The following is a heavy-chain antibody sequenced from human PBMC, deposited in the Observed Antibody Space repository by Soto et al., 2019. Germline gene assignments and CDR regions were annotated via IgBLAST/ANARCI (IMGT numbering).Heavy chain of an antibody. CDR1: GGSISSYY. V-gene: IGHV4-59*01. CDR3: ARGITIFGVVAYVDY. Sequence: SETLSLTCTVSGGSISSYYWSWIRQPPGKGLEWIGYIYYSGSTNYNPSLKSRVTISVDTSKNQFSLKLSPVTAADTAVYYCARGITIFGVVAYVDYWGQGTLVTVSS. D-gene: IGHD3-3*01. J-gene: IGHJ4*02. CDR2: IYYSGST.